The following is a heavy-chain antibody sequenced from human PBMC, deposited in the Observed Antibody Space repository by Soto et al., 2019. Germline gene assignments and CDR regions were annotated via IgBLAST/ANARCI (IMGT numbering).Heavy chain of an antibody. V-gene: IGHV3-15*07. Sequence: GGSLRLSCAASGFTFSSAWINWVRQAPGKGLEWVGRIKSKTDGGTTDFAAPVKGRFAISRDDSKDMVYLQMNSLKTEDTAVYYCASDDVLCDGGRCDGVPLDVWGKGTTVTGSS. D-gene: IGHD2-15*01. CDR1: GFTFSSAW. CDR3: ASDDVLCDGGRCDGVPLDV. CDR2: IKSKTDGGTT. J-gene: IGHJ6*04.